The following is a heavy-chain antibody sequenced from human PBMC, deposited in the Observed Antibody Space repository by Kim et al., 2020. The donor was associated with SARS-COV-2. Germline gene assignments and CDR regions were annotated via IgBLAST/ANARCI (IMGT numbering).Heavy chain of an antibody. D-gene: IGHD4-17*01. CDR2: IKQDGSDK. CDR3: ARERYGDSFDY. J-gene: IGHJ4*02. V-gene: IGHV3-7*01. Sequence: GGSLRLSCAASGFTFSSYWMSWVRQAPGKGLEWVANIKQDGSDKYYVDSVKGRFTISRDNPKNSLYLQMNSLRADDTAVYYCARERYGDSFDYWGQGTLVTVSS. CDR1: GFTFSSYW.